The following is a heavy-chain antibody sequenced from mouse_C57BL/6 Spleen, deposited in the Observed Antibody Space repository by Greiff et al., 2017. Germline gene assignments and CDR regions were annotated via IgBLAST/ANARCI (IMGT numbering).Heavy chain of an antibody. J-gene: IGHJ3*01. Sequence: VQLKESGPGLVAPSQSLSITCTVSGFSLTSYGVDWVRQPPGKGLEWLGVIWGGGSTNYNSALMSRLSISKDNSKSQVFLKMNSLQTDDTAMYYCAIDSSGYLFAYWGQGTLVTVSA. CDR2: IWGGGST. CDR1: GFSLTSYG. CDR3: AIDSSGYLFAY. D-gene: IGHD3-2*02. V-gene: IGHV2-9*01.